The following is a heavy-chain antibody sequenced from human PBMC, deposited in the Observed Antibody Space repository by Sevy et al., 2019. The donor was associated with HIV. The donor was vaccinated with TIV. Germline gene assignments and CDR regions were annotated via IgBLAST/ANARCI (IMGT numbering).Heavy chain of an antibody. CDR2: INSDGSST. V-gene: IGHV3-74*01. Sequence: GGSLRLSCAASGFTFSSYWMHWVRQAPGKGLVWVSRINSDGSSTSYADSVKGRFTISRDNAKNTLYLQMNSLRAEDTAVYYCARGTMVQGVIIPYYYYYGMDVWGQWTTVTVSS. J-gene: IGHJ6*02. CDR1: GFTFSSYW. CDR3: ARGTMVQGVIIPYYYYYGMDV. D-gene: IGHD3-10*01.